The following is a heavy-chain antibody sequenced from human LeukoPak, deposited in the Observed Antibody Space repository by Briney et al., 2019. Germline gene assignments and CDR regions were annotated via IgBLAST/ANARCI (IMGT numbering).Heavy chain of an antibody. CDR2: IYYSGSA. V-gene: IGHV4-59*01. J-gene: IGHJ6*02. CDR3: ARDRAYSSSFYYYYGMDV. CDR1: GGSISSYY. D-gene: IGHD6-13*01. Sequence: SETLSLTCTVSGGSISSYYWSWIRQPPGKGLEWIGYIYYSGSANYNPSLKSRVTISVDTSKNQFSLKLSSVTAADTAVYYCARDRAYSSSFYYYYGMDVWGQGTTVTVSS.